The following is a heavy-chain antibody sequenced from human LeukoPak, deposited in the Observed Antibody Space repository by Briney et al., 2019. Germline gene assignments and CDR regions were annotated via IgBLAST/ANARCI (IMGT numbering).Heavy chain of an antibody. CDR1: GFTFNYYA. V-gene: IGHV3-23*01. Sequence: GGSLRLSCAASGFTFNYYALSWVRQAPGKGLQWVSAISGSGSSTYHADSVQGRFTTSRDNSKNTLYLHMVSLRAEDTAIYYCAKHRRALVVQFPLDYWGQGTWSPSPQ. J-gene: IGHJ4*02. CDR3: AKHRRALVVQFPLDY. CDR2: ISGSGSST. D-gene: IGHD1-1*01.